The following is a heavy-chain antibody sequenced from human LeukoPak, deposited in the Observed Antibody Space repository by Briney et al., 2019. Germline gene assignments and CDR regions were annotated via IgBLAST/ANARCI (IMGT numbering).Heavy chain of an antibody. V-gene: IGHV3-7*01. J-gene: IGHJ6*02. D-gene: IGHD6-13*01. CDR3: AREGSSWYRLPYYYYYGMDV. CDR2: IKQDGSEK. CDR1: GFTFSSYW. Sequence: GGSLRLSCAASGFTFSSYWMSWVRQAPGKGLEWVANIKQDGSEKYYVDSVKGRFTISRDNAKNSLYLQMNSLRAEDTAVYYCAREGSSWYRLPYYYYYGMDVWGQGTTVTVSS.